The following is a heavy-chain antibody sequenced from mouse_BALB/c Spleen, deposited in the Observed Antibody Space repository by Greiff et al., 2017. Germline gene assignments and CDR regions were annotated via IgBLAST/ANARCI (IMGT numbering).Heavy chain of an antibody. CDR1: GFTFSSFG. CDR2: ISSGSSTI. Sequence: EVQGVESGGGLVQPGGSRKLSCAASGFTFSSFGMHWVRQAPEKGLEWVAYISSGSSTIYYADTVKGRFTISRDNPKNTLFLQMTSLRSEDTAMYYCARPLYYDAMDDWGQGTSVTVSS. CDR3: ARPLYYDAMDD. V-gene: IGHV5-17*02. J-gene: IGHJ4*01. D-gene: IGHD2-1*01.